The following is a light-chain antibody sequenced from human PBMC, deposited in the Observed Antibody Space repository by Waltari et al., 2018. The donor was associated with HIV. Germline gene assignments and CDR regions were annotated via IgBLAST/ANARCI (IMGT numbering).Light chain of an antibody. CDR3: LHYGSSPKT. CDR2: AAS. Sequence: EIVLTQSPGTLSLSPGERATLSCRASQSVSSYLAWYQHKPGQAPRLLIYAASSRATGILDRFSGSRSGTDFTLTISRLEPEDFAVYYCLHYGSSPKTFGPGTKVDIK. CDR1: QSVSSY. J-gene: IGKJ3*01. V-gene: IGKV3-20*01.